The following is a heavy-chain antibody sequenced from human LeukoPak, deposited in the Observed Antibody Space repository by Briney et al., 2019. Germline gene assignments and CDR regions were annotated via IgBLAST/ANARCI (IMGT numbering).Heavy chain of an antibody. D-gene: IGHD3-10*01. J-gene: IGHJ5*02. Sequence: GGSLRLSCAASGFTFSSYAMSWVRQAPGKGLEWVSAIRGSGGSTYYADSVKGRFTISRDNSKNTLYLQMNSLRAEDTAVYYCAKDSRVAFYGSGSRLFFDPWGQGTLVTVSS. CDR2: IRGSGGST. CDR1: GFTFSSYA. V-gene: IGHV3-23*01. CDR3: AKDSRVAFYGSGSRLFFDP.